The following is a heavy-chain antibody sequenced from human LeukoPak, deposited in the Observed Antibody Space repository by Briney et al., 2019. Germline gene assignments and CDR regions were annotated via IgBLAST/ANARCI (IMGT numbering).Heavy chain of an antibody. Sequence: GESLKISCETSGYSFTDYWIGWVRQMPGKGLEWMGIIYPGDSDIKYSPSFHGQVTISADKSINTAYLQWSSLKASDTAMYYCARRRSIAVADYWGQGTLVTVSS. J-gene: IGHJ4*02. D-gene: IGHD6-19*01. CDR1: GYSFTDYW. CDR3: ARRRSIAVADY. V-gene: IGHV5-51*01. CDR2: IYPGDSDI.